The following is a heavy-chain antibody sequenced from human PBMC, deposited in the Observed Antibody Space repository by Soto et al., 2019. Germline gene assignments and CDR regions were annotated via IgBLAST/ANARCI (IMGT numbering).Heavy chain of an antibody. Sequence: PGESLKISCKGSGYNFNNYWINWVRQMPGKGLEWMGRIDPYDSYTNYSPSFQGHVTISVDTSSSTAYLQWSSLKASDTAIYYCAKLTYYDSGGLFGPWGQGTLVTV. J-gene: IGHJ5*02. CDR1: GYNFNNYW. CDR3: AKLTYYDSGGLFGP. V-gene: IGHV5-10-1*01. D-gene: IGHD3-22*01. CDR2: IDPYDSYT.